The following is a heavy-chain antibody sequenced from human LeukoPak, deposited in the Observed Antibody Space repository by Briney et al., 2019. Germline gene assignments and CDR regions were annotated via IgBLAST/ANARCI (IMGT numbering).Heavy chain of an antibody. D-gene: IGHD6-13*01. CDR2: IYYSGST. CDR3: ARGRVEQLGGGHDY. J-gene: IGHJ4*02. Sequence: SETLSLTCTVSGGSVSSGSYYWSWIRQPPGKGLEWIGYIYYSGSTNYNPSLKSRVTISVDTSKNQFSLKLSSVTAADTAVYYCARGRVEQLGGGHDYWGQGTLVTVSS. CDR1: GGSVSSGSYY. V-gene: IGHV4-61*01.